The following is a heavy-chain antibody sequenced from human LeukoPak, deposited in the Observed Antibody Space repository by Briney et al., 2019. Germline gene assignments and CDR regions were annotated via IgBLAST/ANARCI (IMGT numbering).Heavy chain of an antibody. CDR2: INPNSGGT. J-gene: IGHJ6*02. Sequence: ASVKVSCKASGYTFTGYYMHWVRQAPGQGLEWMGRINPNSGGTNYAQKFQGRVTMTRDTSISTAYMELSRLRSDDTAIYYCAQRGYSGYYYGLDVWGQGTTVTVSS. CDR1: GYTFTGYY. CDR3: AQRGYSGYYYGLDV. D-gene: IGHD5-12*01. V-gene: IGHV1-2*06.